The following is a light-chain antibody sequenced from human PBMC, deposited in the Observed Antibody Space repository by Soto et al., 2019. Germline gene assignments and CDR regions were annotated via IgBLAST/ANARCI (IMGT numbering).Light chain of an antibody. Sequence: QSALTQPASVSGSLGQSITISCTGTSSDVGSYKRDSWYQQHPGKVPKLMIFEVNKRPSGVSNRFSGSKSGNTASLTISGLQAEDEADYYCCSFAGSRMGVLGGGTKVTVL. CDR2: EVN. J-gene: IGLJ3*02. V-gene: IGLV2-23*02. CDR1: SSDVGSYKR. CDR3: CSFAGSRMGV.